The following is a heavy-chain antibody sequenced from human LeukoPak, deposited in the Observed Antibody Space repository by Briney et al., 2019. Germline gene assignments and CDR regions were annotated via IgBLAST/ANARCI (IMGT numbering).Heavy chain of an antibody. CDR1: GFTFSSYA. D-gene: IGHD4-11*01. CDR2: ISGSGGST. Sequence: GGSLRLSCAASGFTFSSYAMSWVRQAPGKGLEWVSAISGSGGSTYYADSVKGRFTISRDNSKNTLYLQMNSLRPEDTAVYYCAKTVGRMTTVTPVDYWGQGTLVTVSS. V-gene: IGHV3-23*01. J-gene: IGHJ4*02. CDR3: AKTVGRMTTVTPVDY.